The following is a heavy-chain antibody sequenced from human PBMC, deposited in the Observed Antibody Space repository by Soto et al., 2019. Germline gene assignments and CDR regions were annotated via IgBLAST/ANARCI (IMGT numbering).Heavy chain of an antibody. D-gene: IGHD6-13*01. CDR1: GGSISSNY. J-gene: IGHJ4*02. CDR2: VYNRGST. Sequence: SETLSLTCTVSGGSISSNYWTWIRQPPGKGLEWIGYVYNRGSTNYNPSLKSRVTISEDTSKSQFSLKVNSMTAADTAVYYCARYRREAVAGYTLDNWGQGILGTVSS. CDR3: ARYRREAVAGYTLDN. V-gene: IGHV4-59*01.